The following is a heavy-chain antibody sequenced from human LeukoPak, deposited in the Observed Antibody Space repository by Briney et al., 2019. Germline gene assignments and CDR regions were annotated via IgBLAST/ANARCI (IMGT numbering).Heavy chain of an antibody. CDR1: GGSISSGGYY. Sequence: SQTLSLTCTVSGGSISSGGYYWSWIRQPPGKGLEWIGYIYHSGSTYYNPSLKSRVTISVDRSKNQFSLKLSSVAAADTAVYYCARGGGDFLRAARPGALRYWGQGTLVTVSS. V-gene: IGHV4-30-2*01. CDR2: IYHSGST. J-gene: IGHJ4*02. D-gene: IGHD6-6*01. CDR3: ARGGGDFLRAARPGALRY.